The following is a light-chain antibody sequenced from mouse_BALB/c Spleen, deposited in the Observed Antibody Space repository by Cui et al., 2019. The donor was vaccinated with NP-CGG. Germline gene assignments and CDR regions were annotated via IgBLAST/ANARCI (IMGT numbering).Light chain of an antibody. V-gene: IGLV3*01. J-gene: IGLJ2*01. CDR2: VKKVGSH. CDR1: SQHSTYT. CDR3: GVGDTIKEQLVLF. Sequence: QLVLTQSSSASFSLAASAKLTCTLSSQHSTYTIEWYQQQPLKPPKYVMKVKKVGSHSTGDGIPDRFSGSSSGADRYLSISNIQPEDEAIYICGVGDTIKEQLVLFFGGGTKVTVL.